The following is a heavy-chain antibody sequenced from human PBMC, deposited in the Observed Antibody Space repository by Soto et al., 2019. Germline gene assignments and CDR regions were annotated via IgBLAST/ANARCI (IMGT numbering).Heavy chain of an antibody. CDR3: ARDRGYYYDSSGYSYYFDY. Sequence: RLSCAASGFTSSSYSMNWVRQAPGKGLEWVSSISSSSSYIYYADSVKGRFTISRDNAKNSLYLQMNSLRAEDTAVYYCARDRGYYYDSSGYSYYFDYWGQGTLVTVS. J-gene: IGHJ4*02. V-gene: IGHV3-21*01. CDR2: ISSSSSYI. D-gene: IGHD3-22*01. CDR1: GFTSSSYS.